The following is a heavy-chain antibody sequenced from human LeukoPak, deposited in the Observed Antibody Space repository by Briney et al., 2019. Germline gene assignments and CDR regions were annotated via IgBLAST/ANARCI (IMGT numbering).Heavy chain of an antibody. CDR1: GYTFTNYG. Sequence: GASVKVSCKASGYTFTNYGISWVRQAPGQGLEWMGWISAYNGNTNYAQKLQSRVTMTTDTSTRTAYMELRSLRSDDTAVYYCARDYYASSGYAEYFQHWGQGTLVTVSS. CDR2: ISAYNGNT. D-gene: IGHD3-22*01. CDR3: ARDYYASSGYAEYFQH. V-gene: IGHV1-18*01. J-gene: IGHJ1*01.